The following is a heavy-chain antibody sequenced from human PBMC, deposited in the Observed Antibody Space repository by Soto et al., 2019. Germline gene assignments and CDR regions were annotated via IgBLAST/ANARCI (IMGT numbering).Heavy chain of an antibody. Sequence: QVQLVESGGGVVQPGRSLRLSCAASGFTFSSYGMHWVRQAPGKGLEWVAVISYDGSNKYYADSVKGRFTISRDNSKNTLYLQMNSLRAEDTAVYYCANDPNGGNSDWYFDLWGRGTLVTVSS. D-gene: IGHD2-21*02. CDR2: ISYDGSNK. V-gene: IGHV3-30*18. CDR1: GFTFSSYG. CDR3: ANDPNGGNSDWYFDL. J-gene: IGHJ2*01.